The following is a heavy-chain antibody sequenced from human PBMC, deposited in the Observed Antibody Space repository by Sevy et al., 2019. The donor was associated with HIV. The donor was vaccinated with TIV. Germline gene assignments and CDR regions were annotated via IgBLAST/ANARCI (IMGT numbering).Heavy chain of an antibody. Sequence: SETLSLTCAVYGGSFSGYYWSWIRQPPGKGLEGIGEINHSGGTNYNPSLKSRVTISVDTSKNQFSLKLNSVTAADTAVYYCARHCTGSSCSHAFNIWGQGTMVTVSS. V-gene: IGHV4-34*01. D-gene: IGHD2-15*01. CDR2: INHSGGT. J-gene: IGHJ3*02. CDR1: GGSFSGYY. CDR3: ARHCTGSSCSHAFNI.